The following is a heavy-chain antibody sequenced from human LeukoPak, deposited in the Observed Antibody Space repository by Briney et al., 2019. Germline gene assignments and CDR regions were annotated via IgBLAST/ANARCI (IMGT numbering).Heavy chain of an antibody. CDR3: AKVLGGSYFDY. D-gene: IGHD1-26*01. Sequence: GGPLRLSCAASGFTFSSSVMSLVRQAPGKGLEWVSAISGGGGSTYYADSVKGRFTISRDNSKNTLYLQMNSLRAEDTAVYYCAKVLGGSYFDYWGQGTLITVSS. J-gene: IGHJ4*02. V-gene: IGHV3-23*01. CDR2: ISGGGGST. CDR1: GFTFSSSV.